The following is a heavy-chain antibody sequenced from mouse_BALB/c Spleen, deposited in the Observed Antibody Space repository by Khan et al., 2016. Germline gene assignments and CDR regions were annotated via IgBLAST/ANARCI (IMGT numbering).Heavy chain of an antibody. CDR2: INTNTGEP. V-gene: IGHV9-3*02. Sequence: QIQLVQSGPELKKPGETVKISCKASGYTFTNYGMNWVKQAPGKGLKWMGWINTNTGEPTYAEEFKGRFAFSLETSASTAYLQITNLKNEDTATYFCAEDYYGSNWFAYRGQGTLFTVSA. J-gene: IGHJ3*01. D-gene: IGHD1-1*01. CDR3: AEDYYGSNWFAY. CDR1: GYTFTNYG.